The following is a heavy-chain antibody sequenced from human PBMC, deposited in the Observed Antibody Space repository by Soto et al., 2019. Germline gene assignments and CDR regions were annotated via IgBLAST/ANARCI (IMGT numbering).Heavy chain of an antibody. CDR1: GGSVSSGSYY. J-gene: IGHJ3*02. V-gene: IGHV4-61*01. CDR2: IYYSGST. CDR3: ARDLGQGGPSDAFDI. Sequence: SETLSLTCTVSGGSVSSGSYYWSWIRQPPGKGLEWIGYIYYSGSTNYNPSLTSRVTISVDTSKNQFSLKLSSVTAADTAVYYCARDLGQGGPSDAFDIWGQGTMVTVSS. D-gene: IGHD3-16*01.